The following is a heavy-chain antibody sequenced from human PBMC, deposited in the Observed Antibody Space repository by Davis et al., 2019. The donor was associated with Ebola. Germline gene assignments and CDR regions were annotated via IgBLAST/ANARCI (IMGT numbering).Heavy chain of an antibody. J-gene: IGHJ6*02. V-gene: IGHV3-30-3*01. CDR1: GFTFSSYA. Sequence: PSETLSLTCAASGFTFSSYAMHWVRQAPGKGLEWVAVISYDGSNKYYADSVKGRFTISRDNSKNTLYLQMNSLRAEDTAVYYCARDQVAGTYYYGMDVWGQGTTVTVSS. CDR3: ARDQVAGTYYYGMDV. D-gene: IGHD6-19*01. CDR2: ISYDGSNK.